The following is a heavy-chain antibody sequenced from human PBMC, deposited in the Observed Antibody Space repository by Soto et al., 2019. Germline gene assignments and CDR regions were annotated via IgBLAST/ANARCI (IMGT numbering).Heavy chain of an antibody. Sequence: PGESLKISCKGSGYSFTSYWIGWVRQMPGKGLEWMGIIYPGDSDTRYSPSFQGQVTISADKSISTAYLQWSSLKASDAAMYYCAKGGLGDCSTTSCLFHFDYWGLGALVTVSS. CDR3: AKGGLGDCSTTSCLFHFDY. V-gene: IGHV5-51*01. D-gene: IGHD2-2*01. J-gene: IGHJ4*02. CDR2: IYPGDSDT. CDR1: GYSFTSYW.